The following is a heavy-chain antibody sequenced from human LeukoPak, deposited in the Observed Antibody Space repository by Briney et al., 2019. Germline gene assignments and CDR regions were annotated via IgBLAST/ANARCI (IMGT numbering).Heavy chain of an antibody. J-gene: IGHJ4*02. D-gene: IGHD6-19*01. CDR1: GYTFTSYD. CDR3: ARGWEWEQWPYYFDY. V-gene: IGHV1-8*01. Sequence: ASVKVSCKASGYTFTSYDINWVRQATGQGLEWMGWMNPNSGNTGHAQKFQGRVTMTRNTSISTAYMELSSLRSEDTAVYYCARGWEWEQWPYYFDYWGQGTLVTVSS. CDR2: MNPNSGNT.